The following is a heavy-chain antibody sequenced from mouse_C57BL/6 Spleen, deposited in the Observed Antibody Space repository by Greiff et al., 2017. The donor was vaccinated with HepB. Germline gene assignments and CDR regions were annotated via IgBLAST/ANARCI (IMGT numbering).Heavy chain of an antibody. CDR2: ISYDGSN. V-gene: IGHV3-6*01. D-gene: IGHD2-3*01. Sequence: VQLKESGPGLVKPSQSLSLTCSVTGYSITSGYYWNWIRQFPGNKLEWMGYISYDGSNNYNPSLKNRISITRDTSKNQFFLKLNSVTTEDTATYYCARDDGYLSMDYWGQGTSVTVSS. J-gene: IGHJ4*01. CDR3: ARDDGYLSMDY. CDR1: GYSITSGYY.